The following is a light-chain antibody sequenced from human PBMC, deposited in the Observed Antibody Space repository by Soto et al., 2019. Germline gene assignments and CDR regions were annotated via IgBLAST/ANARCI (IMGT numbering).Light chain of an antibody. Sequence: DIQMTQSPSTLSGSVGDRVTITCRASQTISSWLAWCQQKPGKAPKLLIYKASTLKSGVPSRFSGSGSGTEFTLTISSLQPDDFATYYCQHYNSYSEACGQGTKGDIK. CDR1: QTISSW. J-gene: IGKJ1*01. CDR2: KAS. V-gene: IGKV1-5*03. CDR3: QHYNSYSEA.